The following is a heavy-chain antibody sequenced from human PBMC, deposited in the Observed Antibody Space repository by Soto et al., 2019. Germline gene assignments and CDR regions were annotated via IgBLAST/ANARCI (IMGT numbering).Heavy chain of an antibody. V-gene: IGHV3-30-3*01. CDR3: ARGRGGYEKLDY. J-gene: IGHJ4*02. D-gene: IGHD5-12*01. CDR2: ISYDGSNK. Sequence: QVQLVESGGGVVQPGRSLRLSCAASGFTFSRNAMHWVRQAPGKGLEWVAVISYDGSNKYYADSVKGRFTISRDNSKNTLYLHMNSLRAEDTAVYYCARGRGGYEKLDYWGQGTLVTFSS. CDR1: GFTFSRNA.